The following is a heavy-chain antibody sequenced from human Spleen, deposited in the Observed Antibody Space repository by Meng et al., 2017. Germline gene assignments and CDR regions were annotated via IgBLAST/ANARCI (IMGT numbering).Heavy chain of an antibody. V-gene: IGHV3-66*01. CDR1: GFTVSHNY. CDR2: SYSGGNT. J-gene: IGHJ3*02. Sequence: GESLKISCAASGFTVSHNYMSWVRQAPGKGLEWVSVSYSGGNTYYADSVKGRFTISRDNSKNTLYLQMNSLRAEDTAVYYCARDSLWGPDAFDIWGQGTMVTVSS. D-gene: IGHD7-27*01. CDR3: ARDSLWGPDAFDI.